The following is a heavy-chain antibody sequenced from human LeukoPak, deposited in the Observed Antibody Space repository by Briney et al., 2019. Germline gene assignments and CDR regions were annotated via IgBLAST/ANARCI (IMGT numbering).Heavy chain of an antibody. CDR2: INPNSGGT. CDR3: ARPYCSSTSCYENWFDP. J-gene: IGHJ5*02. D-gene: IGHD2-2*01. V-gene: IGHV1-2*02. Sequence: ASVKVSCKASGYTFTGYYMHWVRQAPGQGLEWMGWINPNSGGTNYAQKFQGRVTMTRDTSISTAYMELSRLRSDDTAVYYCARPYCSSTSCYENWFDPWRQGTLVTVSS. CDR1: GYTFTGYY.